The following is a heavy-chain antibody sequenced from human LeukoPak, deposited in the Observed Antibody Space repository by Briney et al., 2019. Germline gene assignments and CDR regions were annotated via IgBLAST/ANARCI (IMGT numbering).Heavy chain of an antibody. J-gene: IGHJ3*02. D-gene: IGHD4-23*01. Sequence: ASVKVSCKASGYTFTSYYMHWVRQAPGQGLEWMGITNPSGGSTSYAQKFQGRVTMTRDTSTSTVYMELSSLRSEDTAVHYCAREGGHGGTRSYDAFDIWGQGTMVTVSS. CDR3: AREGGHGGTRSYDAFDI. CDR1: GYTFTSYY. CDR2: TNPSGGST. V-gene: IGHV1-46*03.